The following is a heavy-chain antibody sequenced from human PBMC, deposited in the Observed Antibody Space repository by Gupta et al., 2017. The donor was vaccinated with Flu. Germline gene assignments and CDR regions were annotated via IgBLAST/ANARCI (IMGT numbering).Heavy chain of an antibody. CDR1: GFTFSNYW. D-gene: IGHD3-10*01. Sequence: EVQVEESGGGLVQPGGSLRLSCEASGFTFSNYWMSWVRQAPGKGLEWVANKRQDGSEKYYVDSVKGRFTISRDNTKSSVYLQMNSLRAEDTSVYYCARDLWDPSDWGQGTLGTVS. J-gene: IGHJ4*02. V-gene: IGHV3-7*01. CDR2: KRQDGSEK. CDR3: ARDLWDPSD.